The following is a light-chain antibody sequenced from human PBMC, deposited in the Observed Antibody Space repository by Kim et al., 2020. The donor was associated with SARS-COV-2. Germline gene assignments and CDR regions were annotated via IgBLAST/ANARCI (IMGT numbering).Light chain of an antibody. V-gene: IGLV1-40*01. CDR3: QSYDSSLSGSIV. Sequence: VTISCTGSSSNIGAGYYVHWYQQLPGTAPKLLIYGNSNRPSGVPDRFSGSKSGTSASLAITGLQAEDEADYYCQSYDSSLSGSIVFGTGTKVTVL. CDR1: SSNIGAGYY. J-gene: IGLJ1*01. CDR2: GNS.